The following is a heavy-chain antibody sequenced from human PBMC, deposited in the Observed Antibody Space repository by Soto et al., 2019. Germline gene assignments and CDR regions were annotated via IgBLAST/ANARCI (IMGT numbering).Heavy chain of an antibody. CDR3: SYFKSGYDYCDRFDP. CDR2: ISRSGGST. J-gene: IGHJ5*01. D-gene: IGHD5-12*01. CDR1: RFFLSSYP. V-gene: IGHV3-23*01. Sequence: HPSGSVSLSCAAYRFFLSSYPMSWARHAPGKGLEWVSAISRSGGSTYYADSVKGRFTISRDNSKNPLYPQMNSLRADDTAVYYYSYFKSGYDYCDRFDPCGQRSLVTVSS.